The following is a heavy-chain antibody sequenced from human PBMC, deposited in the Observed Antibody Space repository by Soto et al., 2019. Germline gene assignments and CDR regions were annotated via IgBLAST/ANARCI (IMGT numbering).Heavy chain of an antibody. CDR3: ARGDPAFDY. CDR2: AYYRSKWYN. J-gene: IGHJ4*02. CDR1: GDSVSSNSVA. V-gene: IGHV6-1*01. Sequence: SQTLSLTCAISGDSVSSNSVAWNWIRQSPSRGLEWLGRAYYRSKWYNNYAVSVKSRITINPDTSKNQFSLQLNSVTPEDTAVFSCARGDPAFDYWGQGTLVTVSS.